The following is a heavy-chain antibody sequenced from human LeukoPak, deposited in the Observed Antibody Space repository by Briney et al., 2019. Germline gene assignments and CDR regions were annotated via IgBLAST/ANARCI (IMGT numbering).Heavy chain of an antibody. CDR3: ARRLGGSGTYCFDY. J-gene: IGHJ4*02. D-gene: IGHD3-10*01. V-gene: IGHV4-39*01. Sequence: SETLSLTCTVSGGSISSSTYYWGWIRQPPGKGLEWIGSINYSGSIYYNPSLKSRVTISVDTSKNQFSLKLSSVTAADTAVYFCARRLGGSGTYCFDYWGQGTLVTVSS. CDR2: INYSGSI. CDR1: GGSISSSTYY.